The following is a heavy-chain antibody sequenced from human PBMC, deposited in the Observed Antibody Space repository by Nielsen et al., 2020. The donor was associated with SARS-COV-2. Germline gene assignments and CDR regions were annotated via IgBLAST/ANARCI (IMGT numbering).Heavy chain of an antibody. CDR3: ARSGRGMITFGGVIAPFDY. D-gene: IGHD3-16*02. J-gene: IGHJ4*02. CDR1: GYTFTGYY. V-gene: IGHV1-2*02. Sequence: ASVKVSCKASGYTFTGYYMHWVRQAPGQGLEWMGWINPNSGGTNYAQKFQGRVTMTRDTSISTAYMELSRLRSDDTAVYYCARSGRGMITFGGVIAPFDYWGQGTLVTVSS. CDR2: INPNSGGT.